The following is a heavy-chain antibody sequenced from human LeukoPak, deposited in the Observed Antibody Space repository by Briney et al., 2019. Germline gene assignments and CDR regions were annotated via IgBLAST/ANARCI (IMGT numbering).Heavy chain of an antibody. D-gene: IGHD6-6*01. Sequence: SQTLSLTCAVSGGSISSGGYSWSWIRQPPGKGLEWIGYIYHSGSTYYNPSLKSRVTISVDRSKNQFSLKLSSVTAADTAVYYCARDAIAARRKFDPWGQGTLVTVSS. J-gene: IGHJ5*02. CDR3: ARDAIAARRKFDP. CDR2: IYHSGST. CDR1: GGSISSGGYS. V-gene: IGHV4-30-2*01.